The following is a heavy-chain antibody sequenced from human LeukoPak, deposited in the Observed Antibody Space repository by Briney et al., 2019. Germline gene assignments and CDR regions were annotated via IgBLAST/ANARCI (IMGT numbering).Heavy chain of an antibody. CDR3: AKDGSGGGWKWFDP. J-gene: IGHJ5*02. V-gene: IGHV3-33*06. D-gene: IGHD2-15*01. CDR2: IWYEGTNN. Sequence: GGSLRLSCAASGFTFTGYGFHWVRQAPGKGLEWVAVIWYEGTNNYYADSVKGRFIISRDNSKNTLYLQMNSLRAEDTAVYYCAKDGSGGGWKWFDPWGQGTLVTVSP. CDR1: GFTFTGYG.